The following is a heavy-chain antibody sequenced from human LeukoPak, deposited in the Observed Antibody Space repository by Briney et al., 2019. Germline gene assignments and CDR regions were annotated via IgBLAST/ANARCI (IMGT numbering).Heavy chain of an antibody. CDR2: IYYSGST. J-gene: IGHJ6*03. CDR3: ARVSGYSYGFWLADYYYYMDV. Sequence: SETLSLTCTVSGGSISSSSYYWGWIRQPPGKGLEWIGSIYYSGSTYYNPSLKSRVTIPVDTSKNQFSLKLSSVTAADTAVYFCARVSGYSYGFWLADYYYYMDVWGEGTTVTVSS. D-gene: IGHD5-18*01. CDR1: GGSISSSSYY. V-gene: IGHV4-39*01.